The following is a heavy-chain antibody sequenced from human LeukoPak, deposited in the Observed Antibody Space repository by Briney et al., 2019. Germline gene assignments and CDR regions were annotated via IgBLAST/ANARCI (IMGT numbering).Heavy chain of an antibody. CDR3: ARGWYETGYFDL. D-gene: IGHD6-19*01. J-gene: IGHJ2*01. CDR2: IYNSGRT. CDR1: GGSISSYY. Sequence: SETLSLTCTVSGGSISSYYWSWIRQPPGKGLEWIGCIYNSGRTNYNPSLKSRVTISVDTYKKHFSLKLTSVSAADTALYYCARGWYETGYFDLWGRGTLVTVSS. V-gene: IGHV4-59*08.